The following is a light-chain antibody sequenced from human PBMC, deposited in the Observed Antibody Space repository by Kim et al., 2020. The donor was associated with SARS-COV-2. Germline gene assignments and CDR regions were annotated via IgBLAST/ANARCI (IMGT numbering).Light chain of an antibody. J-gene: IGKJ4*01. Sequence: PLSASVGDTVIITCRASQSITSGLAWYQQKPGKAPKLLIYLASNLDSGVPSRFSGSGSGTHFTLTISSLQPDDFATYYCQQHNGFFGGGTKVDIK. CDR3: QQHNGF. CDR1: QSITSG. V-gene: IGKV1-5*01. CDR2: LAS.